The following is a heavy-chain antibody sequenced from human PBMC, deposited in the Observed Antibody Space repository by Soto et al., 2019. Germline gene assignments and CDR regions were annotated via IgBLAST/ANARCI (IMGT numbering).Heavy chain of an antibody. CDR3: ARGSGHYMDV. D-gene: IGHD1-26*01. CDR1: GITFSIYW. J-gene: IGHJ6*03. CDR2: IKQDGSEK. Sequence: EVQLVEPGGGLVQPGGSLRLSCAASGITFSIYWMSWVRQAPGKGLEWVANIKQDGSEKYYVDSVKGRFTISRDNAKSSLYLQMNSLRAEDTAVFWCARGSGHYMDVWGKGTTVTVSS. V-gene: IGHV3-7*01.